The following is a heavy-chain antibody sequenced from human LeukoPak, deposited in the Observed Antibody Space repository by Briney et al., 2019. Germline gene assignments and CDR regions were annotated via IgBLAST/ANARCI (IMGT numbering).Heavy chain of an antibody. Sequence: PGRSLRLSCAASGFTFSSYVMHWVRQAPGKGLEWVAVISYDGSNKYYADSVKGRFTISRDNSKNTLFLQMNSLRVEDTALYYCAKDLGGPGSSPFGYWGQGTLVTVSS. CDR3: AKDLGGPGSSPFGY. D-gene: IGHD3-10*01. J-gene: IGHJ4*02. CDR2: ISYDGSNK. V-gene: IGHV3-30-3*01. CDR1: GFTFSSYV.